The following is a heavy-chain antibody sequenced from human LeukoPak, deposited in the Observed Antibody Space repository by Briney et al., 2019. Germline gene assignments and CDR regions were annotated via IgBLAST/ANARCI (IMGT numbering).Heavy chain of an antibody. D-gene: IGHD3-3*01. V-gene: IGHV1-18*01. CDR3: ARTPDRNDFWSGSVCDY. Sequence: ASVKVSCTASGYTFTSYGISWVRQDPGQGLEWMGWISAYNGNTNYAQKLQGRVTMTTDTSTNTAYMELRSLRSDDTAVYYCARTPDRNDFWSGSVCDYWGQGTLVTVSS. CDR1: GYTFTSYG. J-gene: IGHJ4*02. CDR2: ISAYNGNT.